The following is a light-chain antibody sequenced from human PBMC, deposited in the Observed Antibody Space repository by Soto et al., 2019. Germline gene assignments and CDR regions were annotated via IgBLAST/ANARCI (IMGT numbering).Light chain of an antibody. CDR2: DVS. Sequence: SALTQPRSVSGSPGQSVTISCTGTSSDVGGYNYVSWYQQHPGKAPKLMIYDVSKRPSGVPDRFSGSKSGNTASLTISGLQAEDEADYFCCSYAGMYSDAFAAGTKVTVL. J-gene: IGLJ1*01. CDR1: SSDVGGYNY. CDR3: CSYAGMYSDA. V-gene: IGLV2-11*01.